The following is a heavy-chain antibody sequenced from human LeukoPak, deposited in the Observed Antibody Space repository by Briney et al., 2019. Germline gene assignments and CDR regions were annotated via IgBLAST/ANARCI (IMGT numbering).Heavy chain of an antibody. CDR1: GGSISSSNW. D-gene: IGHD4/OR15-4a*01. J-gene: IGHJ5*01. V-gene: IGHV4-4*02. CDR2: IYHSGST. Sequence: SETLSLTCAVSGGSISSSNWWSWVRQPPGKGLEWIGEIYHSGSTNYNPSLKSRVTISVDKSKNQFSLKLSSVTAADTAVYYCVRHDGRGGATMGAFDSWGQGSLVTVSS. CDR3: VRHDGRGGATMGAFDS.